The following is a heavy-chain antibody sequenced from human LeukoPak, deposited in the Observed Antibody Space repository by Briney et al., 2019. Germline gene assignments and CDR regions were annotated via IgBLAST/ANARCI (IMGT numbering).Heavy chain of an antibody. CDR3: ARIGYSSSCTDY. CDR2: IQYDGSNE. CDR1: RFTFSSYG. V-gene: IGHV3-30*12. Sequence: GGSLRLSCAASRFTFSSYGMHWVRQAPGKGLEWVAYIQYDGSNEQYADSVKGRFTISRDNAKNSVFLQMNSLRAGDTGIYYCARIGYSSSCTDYWGQGTLVTVSS. J-gene: IGHJ4*02. D-gene: IGHD2-2*01.